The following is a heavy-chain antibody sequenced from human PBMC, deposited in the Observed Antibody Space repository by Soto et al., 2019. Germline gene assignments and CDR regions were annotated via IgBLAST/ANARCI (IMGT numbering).Heavy chain of an antibody. J-gene: IGHJ3*02. CDR1: GGSVSSGSYY. V-gene: IGHV4-61*01. CDR2: IYYSGST. D-gene: IGHD3-10*01. Sequence: LSLTCTVSGGSVSSGSYYWSWIRQPPGKGLEWIGYIYYSGSTNYNPSLKSRVTISVDTSKNQFSLKLSSVTAADTAVYYCAREEELVDAFDIWGQGTMVTVS. CDR3: AREEELVDAFDI.